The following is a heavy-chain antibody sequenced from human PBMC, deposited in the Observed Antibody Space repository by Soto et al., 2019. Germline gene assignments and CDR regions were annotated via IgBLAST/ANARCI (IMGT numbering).Heavy chain of an antibody. CDR1: GSTLTSYV. J-gene: IGHJ3*02. D-gene: IGHD1-26*01. CDR3: ARARWELRAFDI. CDR2: INAGNGNT. Sequence: ASGRGACKSSGSTLTSYVMHLVSKATGQRLEWMGWINAGNGNTKYSQQFQGRVTITRDTSASTAYMELSSLRSEDTAVYYCARARWELRAFDIWGQGTMVTVSS. V-gene: IGHV1-3*01.